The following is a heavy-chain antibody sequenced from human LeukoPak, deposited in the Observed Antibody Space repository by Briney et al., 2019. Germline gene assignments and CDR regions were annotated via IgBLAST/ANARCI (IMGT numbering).Heavy chain of an antibody. CDR3: ARGVSSLYSSGWAYNWFDP. CDR2: TYYRSKWYN. V-gene: IGHV6-1*01. CDR1: GDSVSSNSAA. D-gene: IGHD6-19*01. Sequence: SQTLSLTCAISGDSVSSNSAAWNWIRQSPSRGLEWLGRTYYRSKWYNDYAVSVKSRITINPDTSKNQFSLQLNSVTPEDTAVYYCARGVSSLYSSGWAYNWFDPWGQGTLVTVSS. J-gene: IGHJ5*02.